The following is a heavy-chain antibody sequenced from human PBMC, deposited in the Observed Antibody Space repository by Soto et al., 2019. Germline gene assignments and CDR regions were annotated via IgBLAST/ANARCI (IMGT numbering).Heavy chain of an antibody. D-gene: IGHD2-15*01. CDR1: GFTFRNYA. J-gene: IGHJ6*02. CDR2: ISYDGGNK. Sequence: QVQLVESGGGVVQPGRSLRLSCEASGFTFRNYAMHWVRQAPGKGLECVAVISYDGGNKFYRDYVKGRFTISRDNSKNTLYLQINSLRYEDTAVYYCARADREDIAVVIGVRPGEYGVDVWGQGTMVTVSS. CDR3: ARADREDIAVVIGVRPGEYGVDV. V-gene: IGHV3-30-3*01.